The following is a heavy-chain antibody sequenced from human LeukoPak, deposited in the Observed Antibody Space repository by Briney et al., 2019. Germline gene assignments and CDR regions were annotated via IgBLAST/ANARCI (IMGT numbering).Heavy chain of an antibody. V-gene: IGHV3-30-3*01. CDR3: ARERTGFIVAVSLDY. Sequence: GGSLRLSCAASGFTFSSYAMHWVRQAPGKGLEWVAVISYDGNNKYYADSVKGRFTISRDNSKNTLYLQMNSLRAEDTAVYYCARERTGFIVAVSLDYWGQGTLVTVSS. CDR2: ISYDGNNK. CDR1: GFTFSSYA. D-gene: IGHD6-13*01. J-gene: IGHJ4*02.